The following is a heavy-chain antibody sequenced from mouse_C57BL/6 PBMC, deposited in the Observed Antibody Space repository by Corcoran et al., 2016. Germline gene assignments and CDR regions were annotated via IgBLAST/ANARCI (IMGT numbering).Heavy chain of an antibody. Sequence: QVQLQQPGTELVKPGASVKLSCKASGYTFTSYWMHWVKQRPGQGLDWIGNSNTSNGGTNYHEKFKSKATLTVDKSSSTAYMQVSSLTSEDSAVYYCAIRYYGSSYGYVDVWCTGTTVTLSS. D-gene: IGHD1-1*01. V-gene: IGHV1-53*01. J-gene: IGHJ1*03. CDR2: SNTSNGGT. CDR3: AIRYYGSSYGYVDV. CDR1: GYTFTSYW.